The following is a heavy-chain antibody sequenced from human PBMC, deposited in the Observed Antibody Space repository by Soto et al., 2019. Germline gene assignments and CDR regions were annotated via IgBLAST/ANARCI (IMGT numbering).Heavy chain of an antibody. CDR3: AKDLRASVIAVAGTNDY. D-gene: IGHD6-19*01. CDR1: GFTFSSYA. V-gene: IGHV3-23*01. Sequence: GGSLRLSCAASGFTFSSYAMSWVRQAPGKGLEWVSAISGSGGSTYYADSVKGRFTISRDNSKNTLYLQMNSLRAEDTAVYYCAKDLRASVIAVAGTNDYWGQGTLVTVSS. CDR2: ISGSGGST. J-gene: IGHJ4*02.